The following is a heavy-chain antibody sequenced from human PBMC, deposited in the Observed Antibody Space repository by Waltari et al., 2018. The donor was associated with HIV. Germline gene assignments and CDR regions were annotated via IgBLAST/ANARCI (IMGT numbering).Heavy chain of an antibody. CDR2: SYYSGRN. CDR3: ARAVQGYCSGGSCENYFDY. D-gene: IGHD2-15*01. Sequence: QLQLQESGPGLVKPSETLSLTCTVSGGSISSSSYYWGWIRQPPGKGLEWIGSSYYSGRNYYHPPLESRVTIAVDTSKNQFSLKLSSVAAADTAVYYCARAVQGYCSGGSCENYFDYWGQGTLVTVSS. CDR1: GGSISSSSYY. J-gene: IGHJ4*02. V-gene: IGHV4-39*01.